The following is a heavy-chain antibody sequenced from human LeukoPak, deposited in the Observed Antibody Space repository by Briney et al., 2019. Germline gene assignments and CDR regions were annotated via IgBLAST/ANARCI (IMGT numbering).Heavy chain of an antibody. Sequence: GGSLRLSCAAAGFTFSKFAMHWVRQAPGKGREWVAVVSYDGSYKYYADSVKSRFTISRDNSKNTLHLQMNSLRAEDTAVYHCAKLLRQQPLDYWGQGTLVTVSS. CDR3: AKLLRQQPLDY. J-gene: IGHJ4*02. V-gene: IGHV3-30*04. CDR1: GFTFSKFA. D-gene: IGHD6-13*01. CDR2: VSYDGSYK.